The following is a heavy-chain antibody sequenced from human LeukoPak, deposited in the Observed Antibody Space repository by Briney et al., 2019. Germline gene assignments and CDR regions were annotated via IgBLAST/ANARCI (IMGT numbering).Heavy chain of an antibody. Sequence: GGSLRLSCAASEFIFNRSWMNWVRQAPGKGLEWVANIKADGSVKHYVDSVEGRFSISRDNARSSLYLQMNSLRAEDTAVYYCVRDSDYQRNSGGLYAHYDALDIWGHGTMVTVSS. J-gene: IGHJ3*02. CDR3: VRDSDYQRNSGGLYAHYDALDI. D-gene: IGHD2-21*01. CDR2: IKADGSVK. CDR1: EFIFNRSW. V-gene: IGHV3-7*01.